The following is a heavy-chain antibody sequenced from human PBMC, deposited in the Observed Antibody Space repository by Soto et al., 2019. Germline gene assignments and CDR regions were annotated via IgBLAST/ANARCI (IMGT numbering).Heavy chain of an antibody. V-gene: IGHV1-8*01. CDR2: MNPNSGNT. CDR3: ANNILTGVHYYMDV. J-gene: IGHJ6*03. Sequence: ASVKVSCKSSGYTVTSYDINWVRQATGQGLEWMGWMNPNSGNTGYAQKFQGRDTMTRNTSISTAYMELSSLRSEDTAVYYCANNILTGVHYYMDVWGKGTTVTVSS. D-gene: IGHD3-9*01. CDR1: GYTVTSYD.